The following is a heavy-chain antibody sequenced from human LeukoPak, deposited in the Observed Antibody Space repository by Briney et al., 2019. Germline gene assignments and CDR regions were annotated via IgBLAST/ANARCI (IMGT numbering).Heavy chain of an antibody. CDR2: ISSRSGYI. Sequence: VKPGGSLRLSCAASGFTFSSYSMSWVRQAPGKGLEWVSSISSRSGYIYYGDSVKGRFTISRDNAKNSLYLQMNTLRAEDTAVYYCASFDSSGWHYFDYWGQGTLVTVSA. CDR3: ASFDSSGWHYFDY. V-gene: IGHV3-21*01. D-gene: IGHD6-19*01. CDR1: GFTFSSYS. J-gene: IGHJ4*02.